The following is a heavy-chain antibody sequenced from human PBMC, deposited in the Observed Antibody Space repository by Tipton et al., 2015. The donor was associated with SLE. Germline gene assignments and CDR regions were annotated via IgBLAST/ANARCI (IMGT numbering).Heavy chain of an antibody. CDR2: GFASGLT. J-gene: IGHJ4*02. V-gene: IGHV4-4*07. CDR1: GASISSYY. D-gene: IGHD2-21*01. Sequence: TLSLTCTVSGASISSYYYSWIRQPAGKGLEWIGRGFASGLTDYNPSLSGRVTMSLDTSKNQFSLDLTSVTAADTAVYFCARHVPSYCGGDCAHFDVWGQGTLVTVSS. CDR3: ARHVPSYCGGDCAHFDV.